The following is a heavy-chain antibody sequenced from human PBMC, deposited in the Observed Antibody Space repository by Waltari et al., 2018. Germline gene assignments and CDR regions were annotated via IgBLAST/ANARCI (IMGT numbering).Heavy chain of an antibody. D-gene: IGHD3-9*01. J-gene: IGHJ6*02. CDR1: GFTFSSYW. V-gene: IGHV3-7*01. CDR2: IKQDGSEK. CDR3: ARNLLDYDILTGYYYYYGMDV. Sequence: EVQLVESGRGLVQPGGSLRLSCAASGFTFSSYWMSWVRQAPGKGLEWVAIKQDGSEKYYVDAVKGRFTISRDNAKNSLYLQMNSLRAEDTAVYYCARNLLDYDILTGYYYYYGMDVWGQGTTVTVSS.